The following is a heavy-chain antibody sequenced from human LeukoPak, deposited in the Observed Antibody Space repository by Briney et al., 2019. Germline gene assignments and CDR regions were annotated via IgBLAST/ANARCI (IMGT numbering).Heavy chain of an antibody. CDR1: GYSFTSYW. CDR3: ARPISSRGAFDI. J-gene: IGHJ3*02. Sequence: GESLKISCKGSGYSFTSYWIGWVRQLPGKGLGWMGIIYPGDSDTRYSPSFQGQVTISADKSISTAYPQWSSLKASDTAMYYCARPISSRGAFDIWGQGTMVTVSS. V-gene: IGHV5-51*01. D-gene: IGHD2-2*01. CDR2: IYPGDSDT.